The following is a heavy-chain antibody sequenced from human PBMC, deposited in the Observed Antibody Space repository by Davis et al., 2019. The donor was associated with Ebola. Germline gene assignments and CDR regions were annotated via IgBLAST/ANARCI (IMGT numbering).Heavy chain of an antibody. CDR3: ARGGNSGWYYFDY. V-gene: IGHV4-34*09. CDR1: GGSFSGYY. J-gene: IGHJ4*02. CDR2: IYYSGST. Sequence: PSETLSLTCAVYGGSFSGYYWSWIRQPPGKGLEWIGYIYYSGSTYYNPSLKSRVTISVDTSKNQFSLKLSSVTAADTAVYYCARGGNSGWYYFDYWGQGTLVTVSS. D-gene: IGHD6-19*01.